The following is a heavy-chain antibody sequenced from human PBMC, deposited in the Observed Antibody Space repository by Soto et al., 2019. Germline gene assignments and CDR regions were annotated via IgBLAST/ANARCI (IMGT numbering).Heavy chain of an antibody. Sequence: QIQLVQSGAEVKKPGASVKVSCKASGYTFTTYGITWVRQAPGQGLEWMGWISAYSGNTNYAQNFQGRVPMTTDTSRSTAYMELRSLRSDDTAVYYCAGGNYNFGSCGQGTLVIVSS. CDR3: AGGNYNFGS. J-gene: IGHJ4*02. V-gene: IGHV1-18*01. CDR2: ISAYSGNT. D-gene: IGHD1-7*01. CDR1: GYTFTTYG.